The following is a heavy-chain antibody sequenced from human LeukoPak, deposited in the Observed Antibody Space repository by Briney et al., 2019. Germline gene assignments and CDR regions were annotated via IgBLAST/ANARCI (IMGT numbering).Heavy chain of an antibody. J-gene: IGHJ4*02. D-gene: IGHD3-22*01. CDR3: ARRGYYYDSSGYYEFDY. Sequence: RVASVKVSCKASGYTFTSYYMHWVRQAPGQGLEWMGIINPSGGSTSYAQKFQGRVTMTRDTSTSTVYMELRSLRSDDTAVYYCARRGYYYDSSGYYEFDYWGQGTLVTVSS. CDR2: INPSGGST. CDR1: GYTFTSYY. V-gene: IGHV1-46*01.